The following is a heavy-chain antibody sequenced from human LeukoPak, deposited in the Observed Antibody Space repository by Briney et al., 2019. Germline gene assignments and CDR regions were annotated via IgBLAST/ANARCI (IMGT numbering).Heavy chain of an antibody. CDR2: ISSGSYI. D-gene: IGHD3-9*01. Sequence: GGSLRLSCTASGFTFSSYSMNWVRQAPGQGLEWVSSISSGSYIYYAGSVKGRFTISRDNAKNSLYLQMNSLRAEDTAVYYCAKGADILTGYSPVAYYYYYMDVWGKGTTVTISS. CDR1: GFTFSSYS. CDR3: AKGADILTGYSPVAYYYYYMDV. V-gene: IGHV3-21*04. J-gene: IGHJ6*03.